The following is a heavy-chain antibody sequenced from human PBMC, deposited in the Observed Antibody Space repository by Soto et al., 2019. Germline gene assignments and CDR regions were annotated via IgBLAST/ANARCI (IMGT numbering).Heavy chain of an antibody. CDR3: ARDRGYDAHDYYYHAMDV. CDR1: GFTFRTYT. CDR2: IRGFSPYT. D-gene: IGHD2-15*01. J-gene: IGHJ6*02. V-gene: IGHV3-21*01. Sequence: EVQLVESGGGLVKPGGSLRLSCVASGFTFRTYTINWVRQAPGKGLEWVSGIRGFSPYTFYAESVKGRFTISRDNAKNSLYLQMNSLGGEDTAVYYCARDRGYDAHDYYYHAMDVWGQGTKVTVSS.